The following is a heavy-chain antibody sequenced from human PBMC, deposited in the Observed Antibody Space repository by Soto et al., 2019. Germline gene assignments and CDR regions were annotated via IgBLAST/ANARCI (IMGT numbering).Heavy chain of an antibody. CDR1: GGSINTFY. D-gene: IGHD5-12*01. CDR2: IFSSGST. V-gene: IGHV4-4*07. J-gene: IGHJ4*02. Sequence: SETLSLTCTVSGGSINTFYWSWVRQPAGKGLEWIGRIFSSGSTSFNPSLESRVAMSVDTSKNHFSLNLSSVTAADMAVYYCAREGSYSAYNFAHGIQLWSSVFWGQGALVTVSS. CDR3: AREGSYSAYNFAHGIQLWSSVF.